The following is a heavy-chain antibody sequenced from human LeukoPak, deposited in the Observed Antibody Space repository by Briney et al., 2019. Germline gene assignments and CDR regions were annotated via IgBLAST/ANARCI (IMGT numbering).Heavy chain of an antibody. CDR2: ISSSSNII. CDR3: ARDFARDFTIDY. V-gene: IGHV3-48*01. Sequence: MNWIRQPPGKGLQWVSYISSSSNIIYYADSVKGRFTISRDNAKNSLFLQMNSLRAEDTAVYYCARDFARDFTIDYWGRGTLVTVAS. J-gene: IGHJ4*02. D-gene: IGHD3-10*01.